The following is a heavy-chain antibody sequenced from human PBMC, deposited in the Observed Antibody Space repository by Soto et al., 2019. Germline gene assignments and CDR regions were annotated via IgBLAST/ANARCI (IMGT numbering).Heavy chain of an antibody. V-gene: IGHV1-69*13. J-gene: IGHJ6*02. CDR3: ARREDIVVVTAIVYYYGMDV. CDR1: GGTFSSYA. D-gene: IGHD2-21*02. Sequence: SVKVSCKASGGTFSSYAISWVRQAPGQGLEWMGGIIPIFGTANYAQKFQGRVTIIADESTSTAYMELSSLRSEDTAVYYCARREDIVVVTAIVYYYGMDVWGQGTTVTVSS. CDR2: IIPIFGTA.